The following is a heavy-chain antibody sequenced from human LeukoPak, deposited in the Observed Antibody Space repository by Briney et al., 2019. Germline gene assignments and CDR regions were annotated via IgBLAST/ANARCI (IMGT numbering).Heavy chain of an antibody. J-gene: IGHJ3*02. CDR3: ARETDAFDI. CDR2: IYTSGGT. Sequence: SETLSLTCTVSGGSISSGSYYWSWIRQPAGKGLEWIGRIYTSGGTNYNPSLKSRVTISVDTSKNQFSLKLSSVTAADTAVYYCARETDAFDIWGQGTMVTVSS. V-gene: IGHV4-61*02. CDR1: GGSISSGSYY.